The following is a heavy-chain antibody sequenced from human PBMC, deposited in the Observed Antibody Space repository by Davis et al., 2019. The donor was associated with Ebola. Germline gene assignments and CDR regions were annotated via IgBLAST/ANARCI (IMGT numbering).Heavy chain of an antibody. J-gene: IGHJ5*02. CDR2: ISAYTGNT. D-gene: IGHD3-3*01. CDR1: GYTCNSYG. CDR3: ARAPITIFGVLKGDWFDP. V-gene: IGHV1-18*04. Sequence: AASVKVSCKASGYTCNSYGISWVRQAPGQGLEWMGWISAYTGNTNYAQKLQGRVTMTTDTSTSTAYMELRSLRSDDTAVYYCARAPITIFGVLKGDWFDPWGQGSLVTVSS.